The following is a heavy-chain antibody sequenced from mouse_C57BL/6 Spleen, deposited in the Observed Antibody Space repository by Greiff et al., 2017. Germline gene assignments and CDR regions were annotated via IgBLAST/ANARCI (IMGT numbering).Heavy chain of an antibody. D-gene: IGHD2-4*01. CDR1: GFSLTSYA. V-gene: IGHV2-9-1*01. J-gene: IGHJ4*01. CDR2: IWTGGGT. CDR3: ARDDYGPYYYAMDY. Sequence: VMLVESGPGLVAPSQSLSITCTVSGFSLTSYAISWVRQPPGKGLEWLGVIWTGGGTNYNSALKSRLSISKDNSKSQVFLKMNSLQTDDTARYYCARDDYGPYYYAMDYWGQGTSVTVSS.